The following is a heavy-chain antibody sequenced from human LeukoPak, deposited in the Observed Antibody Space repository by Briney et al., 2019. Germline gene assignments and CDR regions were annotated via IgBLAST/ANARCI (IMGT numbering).Heavy chain of an antibody. CDR1: GFTFSSYV. J-gene: IGHJ4*02. CDR3: AKDGRDWGSYFDY. V-gene: IGHV3-23*01. Sequence: PGGSLRLSCAASGFTFSSYVMNWVRRAPGKGLEWVSGIDGNGGSTHYADSVRGRFTISRDNSKNTLYLQMNSLRAEDTALYYCAKDGRDWGSYFDYWGQGILVTVSS. D-gene: IGHD2-21*02. CDR2: IDGNGGST.